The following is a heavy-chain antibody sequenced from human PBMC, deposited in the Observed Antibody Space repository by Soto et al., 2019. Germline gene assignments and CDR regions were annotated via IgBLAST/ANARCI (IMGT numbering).Heavy chain of an antibody. CDR2: IIPIFGTA. Sequence: QVQLVQSGAEVKKPGSSVKVSCKASGGTFSSYAISWVRQAPGQGLEWMGGIIPIFGTANYAQKFQGRVTIPADESRSTAYMELSSRRSEDTAVYYCGGGDIVVVPAAIGSYYYYGMDVWGQGTTVTVSS. CDR1: GGTFSSYA. D-gene: IGHD2-2*02. V-gene: IGHV1-69*01. J-gene: IGHJ6*02. CDR3: GGGDIVVVPAAIGSYYYYGMDV.